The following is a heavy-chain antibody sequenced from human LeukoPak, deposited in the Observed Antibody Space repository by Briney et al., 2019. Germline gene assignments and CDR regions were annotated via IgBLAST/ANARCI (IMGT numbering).Heavy chain of an antibody. Sequence: ASVKVSCKVSGYTLTELSMHWVRQAPGKGLEWVGGFDPEDGETIYAQKFQGRVTMTEDTSTDTAYMELNSLRSEDTAVYYCATSLLASFITMIGXXYWGXGXXXT. CDR2: FDPEDGET. CDR1: GYTLTELS. D-gene: IGHD3-22*01. CDR3: ATSLLASFITMIGXXY. J-gene: IGHJ4*01. V-gene: IGHV1-24*01.